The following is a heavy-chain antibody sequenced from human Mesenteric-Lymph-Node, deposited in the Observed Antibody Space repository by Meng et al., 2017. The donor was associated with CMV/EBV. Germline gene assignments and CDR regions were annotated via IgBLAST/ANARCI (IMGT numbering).Heavy chain of an antibody. V-gene: IGHV4-59*01. CDR1: GCSISGYF. CDR2: ISDSGNT. Sequence: SETLSLTCTVSGCSISGYFWTWIRQPPGKGLEWIGYISDSGNTNYNPSLKSRVTISVDTSENQFSLKLNSVIAADTAVYYCARTARGMDVWGQGTTVTVSS. CDR3: ARTARGMDV. J-gene: IGHJ6*02.